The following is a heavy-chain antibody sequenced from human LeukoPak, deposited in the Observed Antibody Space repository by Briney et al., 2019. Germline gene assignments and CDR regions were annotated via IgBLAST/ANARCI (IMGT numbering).Heavy chain of an antibody. Sequence: PSETLSLTCTVSGGSISSSSYYWGWIRQPPGKGLEWIGSIYYSGSTYYNPSLKSRVTISVDTSKNQFSLKLSSVTAADTAVYYCARRRQVGDNSKRYPINRYSGSYSRGPKPRGCFDYWGQGTQVTVSS. V-gene: IGHV4-39*07. CDR2: IYYSGST. D-gene: IGHD1-26*01. CDR3: ARRRQVGDNSKRYPINRYSGSYSRGPKPRGCFDY. CDR1: GGSISSSSYY. J-gene: IGHJ4*02.